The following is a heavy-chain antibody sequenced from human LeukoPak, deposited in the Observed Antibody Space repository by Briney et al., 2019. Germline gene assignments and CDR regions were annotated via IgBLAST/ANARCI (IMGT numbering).Heavy chain of an antibody. Sequence: GGSLRLSCAASGFTFSSYAMSWVRQAPGEGLEWVPRISVNGVTTYYADSVKGRFTISRDNSRNTLFLQMNSLRAKDTAVYYCAKEVFGEYYDGFDYWGQGTLVTVSS. D-gene: IGHD3-10*02. V-gene: IGHV3-23*01. CDR3: AKEVFGEYYDGFDY. J-gene: IGHJ4*02. CDR1: GFTFSSYA. CDR2: ISVNGVTT.